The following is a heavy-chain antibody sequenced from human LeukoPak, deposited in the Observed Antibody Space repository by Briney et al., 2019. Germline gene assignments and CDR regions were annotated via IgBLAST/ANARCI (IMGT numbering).Heavy chain of an antibody. CDR2: ISSSSSYI. Sequence: GGSLRLSCAASGFTLSSYSMNWVRQAPGKGLEWVSSISSSSSYIYYADSVKGRFTISRDNAKNSLYLQMNSLRAEDTAVYYCARDGALGSYYDSSGYRFDYWGQGTLVTVSS. CDR3: ARDGALGSYYDSSGYRFDY. J-gene: IGHJ4*02. D-gene: IGHD3-22*01. CDR1: GFTLSSYS. V-gene: IGHV3-21*01.